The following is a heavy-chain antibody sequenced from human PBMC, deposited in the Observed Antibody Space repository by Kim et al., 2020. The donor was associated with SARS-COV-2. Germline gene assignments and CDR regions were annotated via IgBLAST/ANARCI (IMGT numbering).Heavy chain of an antibody. D-gene: IGHD1-26*01. J-gene: IGHJ4*02. V-gene: IGHV1-3*01. Sequence: ASVKVSCKASGYTFTSYAMHWVRQAPGQRLEWMGWINAGNGNTKYSQKFQGRVTITRDTSASTAYMELSSLRSEDTAVYYCAREGKWELPNQYYFDYWGQGTLVTVSS. CDR1: GYTFTSYA. CDR2: INAGNGNT. CDR3: AREGKWELPNQYYFDY.